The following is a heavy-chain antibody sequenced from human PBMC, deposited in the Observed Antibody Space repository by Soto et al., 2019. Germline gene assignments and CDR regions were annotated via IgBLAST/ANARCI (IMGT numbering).Heavy chain of an antibody. CDR1: GDSVSSNSAA. CDR3: AKEGGNHYYYYAMDV. CDR2: TSYRSKWYN. V-gene: IGHV6-1*01. Sequence: PPQTLSLTCAISGDSVSSNSAAWSWIRQSPSRGLEWLGRTSYRSKWYNDYAVSVKGRITINPDTSKNLFSLQLNSVTPEDTAVYYCAKEGGNHYYYYAMDVWGQGTTVTVSS. D-gene: IGHD1-26*01. J-gene: IGHJ6*02.